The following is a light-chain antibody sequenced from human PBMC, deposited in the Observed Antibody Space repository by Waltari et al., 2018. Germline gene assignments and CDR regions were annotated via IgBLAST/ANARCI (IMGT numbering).Light chain of an antibody. CDR1: SSDIGGYTY. Sequence: QAALTQPPSVSGSPGQSVTISCTGTSSDIGGYTYVSWYQQHPGKAPKLMIYDVSKRPSGVSDRFSGSKSGNTASLTISGLQAEDEADYYCSSYAGSNTWVFGGGTRLTVL. CDR3: SSYAGSNTWV. V-gene: IGLV2-11*02. CDR2: DVS. J-gene: IGLJ2*01.